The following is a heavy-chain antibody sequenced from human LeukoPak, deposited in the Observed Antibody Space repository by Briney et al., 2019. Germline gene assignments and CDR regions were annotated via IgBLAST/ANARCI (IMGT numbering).Heavy chain of an antibody. CDR2: TYYSGST. D-gene: IGHD6-19*01. V-gene: IGHV4-59*08. CDR1: GGSISSYY. CDR3: ATPGAYSSGWYYFDY. Sequence: PSETLSLTCTVSGGSISSYYWSWIRQPPGKGLEWIGYTYYSGSTNYNPSLKSRVTISEDTSKNQFSLKLSSVTAADTAVYYCATPGAYSSGWYYFDYWGQGTLVTVSS. J-gene: IGHJ4*02.